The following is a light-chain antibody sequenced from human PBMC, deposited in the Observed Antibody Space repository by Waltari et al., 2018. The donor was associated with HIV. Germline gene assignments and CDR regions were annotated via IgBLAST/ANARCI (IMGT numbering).Light chain of an antibody. J-gene: IGKJ1*01. CDR1: QSVLYNSNSKNY. V-gene: IGKV4-1*01. CDR3: HQYYTTPWA. Sequence: DIVLTQSPDSLAVSLGERATINCKASQSVLYNSNSKNYLSWYQQRPGQPPKLLIYWASTRESGVPDRFSGSASGTDVTLTISGLQAEDVAVYYCHQYYTTPWAFGQGTKVEIK. CDR2: WAS.